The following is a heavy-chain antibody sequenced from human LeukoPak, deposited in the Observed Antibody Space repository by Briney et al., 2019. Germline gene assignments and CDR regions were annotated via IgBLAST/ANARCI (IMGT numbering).Heavy chain of an antibody. V-gene: IGHV3-23*01. D-gene: IGHD2-2*01. CDR3: AKEGGYCSSTSCYRRYYFDY. CDR2: ISGSGGST. CDR1: GFTFSSYA. Sequence: PGGSLRLSCAASGFTFSSYAMSWVRQAPGKGLEWVSGISGSGGSTYYADSVKGRFTISRDNSKNTLYLQMNSLRAEDTAIYYRAKEGGYCSSTSCYRRYYFDYWGQGTLVTVSP. J-gene: IGHJ4*02.